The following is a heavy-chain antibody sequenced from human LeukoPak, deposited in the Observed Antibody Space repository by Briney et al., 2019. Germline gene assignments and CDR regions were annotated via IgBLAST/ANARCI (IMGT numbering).Heavy chain of an antibody. D-gene: IGHD3-16*01. CDR2: MNSNSGNT. J-gene: IGHJ4*02. CDR3: ARGRFGARVIDY. Sequence: ASVKVSCKASGYTFTSYVINWVRQATGQGLEGVGWMNSNSGNTGYAQKFQGRVTMTRNTSISTAYMELSSLRSEDTAVYYCARGRFGARVIDYWGQGTLVTVSS. CDR1: GYTFTSYV. V-gene: IGHV1-8*01.